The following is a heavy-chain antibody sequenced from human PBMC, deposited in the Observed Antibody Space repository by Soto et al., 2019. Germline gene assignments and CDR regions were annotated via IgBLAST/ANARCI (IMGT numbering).Heavy chain of an antibody. CDR3: ARGTSWQLPFDY. CDR1: SDSISSYY. J-gene: IGHJ4*02. Sequence: QVQLQESGPGLVKPSETLSLTCTVSSDSISSYYWSWIRQPPGKRLEWIGYISYSGSTDYNPSLTSRVTISGATSKNQFSLKVSSVTAADTAVYYCARGTSWQLPFDYWGQGTLVIVSS. V-gene: IGHV4-59*01. CDR2: ISYSGST. D-gene: IGHD6-13*01.